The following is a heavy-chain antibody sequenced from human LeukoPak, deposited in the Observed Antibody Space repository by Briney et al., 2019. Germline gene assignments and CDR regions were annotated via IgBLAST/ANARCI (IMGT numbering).Heavy chain of an antibody. V-gene: IGHV3-30*03. CDR3: ARGDDGRSLDY. CDR1: GFTFSSYG. D-gene: IGHD1-1*01. CDR2: MSYDGSKE. J-gene: IGHJ4*02. Sequence: GGSLRLSCAASGFTFSSYGMHWVRQAPGKGLEWVAVMSYDGSKEYYADSVKGRFTISRDNSKNTLYLQMNSLRVEDSALYYCARGDDGRSLDYWGQGTRVTVSS.